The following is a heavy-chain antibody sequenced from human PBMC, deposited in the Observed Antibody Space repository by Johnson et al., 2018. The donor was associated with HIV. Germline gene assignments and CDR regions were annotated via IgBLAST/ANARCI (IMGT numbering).Heavy chain of an antibody. CDR3: ARDLHYYGRDDAFDI. CDR1: GFTFSIVW. Sequence: QVQLVESGGGLIEPGGSLRLSCAASGFTFSIVWMHWVRQAPGKGLEWMAVISYDGSNKFYADSLKGRFSISRDNSNNTLYLQMNSLRPEDTAVYYCARDLHYYGRDDAFDIWGQGTMVTVSS. CDR2: ISYDGSNK. V-gene: IGHV3-30*03. J-gene: IGHJ3*02. D-gene: IGHD3-10*01.